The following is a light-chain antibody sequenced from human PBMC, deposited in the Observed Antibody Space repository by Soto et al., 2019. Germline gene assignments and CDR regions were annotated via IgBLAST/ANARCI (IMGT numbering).Light chain of an antibody. J-gene: IGKJ1*01. Sequence: EIVMTQSPATLSVSPGERATLSCRASQSVSSNLAWYQQKPGQVPRLLLYGASTRATGIPARFSGSGSGTEFTLTISSLQSEDFAVYYCQQYNNWVWTFGQGTKVEVK. CDR2: GAS. CDR3: QQYNNWVWT. V-gene: IGKV3-15*01. CDR1: QSVSSN.